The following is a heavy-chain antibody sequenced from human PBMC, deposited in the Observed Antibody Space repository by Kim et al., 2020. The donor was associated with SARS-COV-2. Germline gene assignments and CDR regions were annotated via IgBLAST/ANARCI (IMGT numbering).Heavy chain of an antibody. CDR1: GYNFPRYW. Sequence: GESLKISCKGDGYNFPRYWIGWVRQMPGKGLEWMGIIYPDDSETRYSPSFEGQVTISADKSINTAYLQWSSVKASDTAIYYCARRWRVDWLLYRDDAFDI. J-gene: IGHJ3*02. CDR2: IYPDDSET. CDR3: ARRWRVDWLLYRDDAFDI. V-gene: IGHV5-51*01. D-gene: IGHD3-9*01.